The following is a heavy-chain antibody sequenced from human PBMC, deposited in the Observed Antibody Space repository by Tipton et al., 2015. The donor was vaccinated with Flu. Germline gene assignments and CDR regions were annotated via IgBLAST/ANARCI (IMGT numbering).Heavy chain of an antibody. D-gene: IGHD2-15*01. J-gene: IGHJ5*02. CDR1: GGSISSYY. V-gene: IGHV4-59*08. CDR2: IYYSGST. CDR3: ARGAFGYDWFDP. Sequence: LRLSCTVSGGSISSYYWSWIRQPPGKGLEWIGYIYYSGSTNYHPSLKSRVTISVDTSKNQFSLKLSSVTAADTAVYSCARGAFGYDWFDPWGQGTLVTVSS.